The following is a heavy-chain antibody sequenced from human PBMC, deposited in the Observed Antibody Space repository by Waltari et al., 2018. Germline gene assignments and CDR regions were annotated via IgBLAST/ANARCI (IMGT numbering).Heavy chain of an antibody. Sequence: QVQLQESGPGLVKPSETLSLTCAVSGYSISSGYYWGWIRKPPGKGLEWIGSIYHSGSTYYNPSLKSRVTISVDTSKNQFSLKLSSVTAADTAVYYCATQYSSGWYPNWFDPWGQGTLVTVSS. CDR3: ATQYSSGWYPNWFDP. CDR1: GYSISSGYY. D-gene: IGHD6-19*01. J-gene: IGHJ5*02. CDR2: IYHSGST. V-gene: IGHV4-38-2*01.